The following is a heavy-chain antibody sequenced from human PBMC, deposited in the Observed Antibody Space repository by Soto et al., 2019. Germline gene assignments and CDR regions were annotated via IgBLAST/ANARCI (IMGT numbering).Heavy chain of an antibody. CDR2: MNPNSGNT. CDR3: ARVLRYSGYDLYYYYGMDV. J-gene: IGHJ6*02. V-gene: IGHV1-8*01. CDR1: GYTFTSYD. Sequence: ASVKVSCKASGYTFTSYDINWVRQATGQGLEWMGWMNPNSGNTGYAQKFQGRVTMTRNTSISTAYMELSSLRSEDTAVYYCARVLRYSGYDLYYYYGMDVWGQGTTVTVSS. D-gene: IGHD5-12*01.